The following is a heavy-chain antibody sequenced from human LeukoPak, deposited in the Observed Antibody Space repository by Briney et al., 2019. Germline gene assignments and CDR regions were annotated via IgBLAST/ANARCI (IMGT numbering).Heavy chain of an antibody. J-gene: IGHJ4*02. Sequence: GASVKVSCKASGYTFTNYGINWVRQAPGQGLEWMGWINAGNGNTKYSQKFQGRVTITRDTSASTAYMELSSLRSEDTAVYYCASCVDLPCTIAAAGDLDYWGQGTLVTVSS. CDR1: GYTFTNYG. D-gene: IGHD6-13*01. CDR3: ASCVDLPCTIAAAGDLDY. V-gene: IGHV1-3*01. CDR2: INAGNGNT.